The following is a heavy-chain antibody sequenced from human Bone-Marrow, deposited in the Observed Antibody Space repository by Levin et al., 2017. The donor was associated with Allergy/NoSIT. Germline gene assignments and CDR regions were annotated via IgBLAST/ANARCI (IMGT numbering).Heavy chain of an antibody. J-gene: IGHJ6*03. CDR2: IIPIFGTA. V-gene: IGHV1-69*13. CDR3: ARVTGYCSSTSCYDRPMDV. CDR1: GGTFSSYA. D-gene: IGHD2-2*01. Sequence: SVKVSCKASGGTFSSYAISWVRQAPGQGLEWMGGIIPIFGTANYAQKFQGRVTITADESTSTAYMELSSLRSEDTAVYYCARVTGYCSSTSCYDRPMDVWGKGTTVTVSS.